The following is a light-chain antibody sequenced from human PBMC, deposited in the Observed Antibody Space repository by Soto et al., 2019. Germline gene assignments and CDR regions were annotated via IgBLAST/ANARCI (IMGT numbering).Light chain of an antibody. V-gene: IGKV3-15*01. Sequence: EIVLTQSPATLSVSPGERATLSCRASQSVNQKLGWYQQKPGQAPRLLIYGASYRATGIPARFSGSGSGTEYTLTISNLQAEEFAVYYCQQFNNWPHTVGQGTRLEIK. CDR1: QSVNQK. J-gene: IGKJ2*01. CDR3: QQFNNWPHT. CDR2: GAS.